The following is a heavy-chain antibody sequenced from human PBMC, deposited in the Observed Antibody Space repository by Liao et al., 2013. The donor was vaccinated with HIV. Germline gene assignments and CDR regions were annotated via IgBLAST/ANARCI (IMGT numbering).Heavy chain of an antibody. CDR3: ARGGWLWSYFDT. CDR2: IYNSGST. Sequence: QVQLQESGPGLVKPSQTLSLTCTVSGGSISSGDYYWSWIRQPPGKGLEWIGYIYNSGSTYYNPSLKSRVTISVDTSKNQFSLRLTSGTAADTAVYYCARGGWLWSYFDTGAREPWSPSPQ. J-gene: IGHJ4*02. V-gene: IGHV4-30-4*08. D-gene: IGHD3-22*01. CDR1: GGSISSGDYY.